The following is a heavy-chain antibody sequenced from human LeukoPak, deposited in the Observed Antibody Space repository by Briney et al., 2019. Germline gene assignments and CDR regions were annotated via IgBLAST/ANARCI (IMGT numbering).Heavy chain of an antibody. V-gene: IGHV1-24*01. Sequence: ASVKVSCKVSGYTLTELSMHWVRQAPGKGLEWMGGFDPEDGETIYAQKFQGRVTMTEDTSTDTAYMGLSSLRSEDTAVYYCATGGSSWAYNWFDPWGQGTLVTVSS. J-gene: IGHJ5*02. D-gene: IGHD6-13*01. CDR3: ATGGSSWAYNWFDP. CDR2: FDPEDGET. CDR1: GYTLTELS.